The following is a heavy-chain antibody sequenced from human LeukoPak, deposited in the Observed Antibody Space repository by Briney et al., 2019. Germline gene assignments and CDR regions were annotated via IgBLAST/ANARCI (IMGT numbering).Heavy chain of an antibody. CDR2: ISGSGSTI. J-gene: IGHJ2*01. V-gene: IGHV3-48*01. D-gene: IGHD2-15*01. Sequence: PGGSPRLSCAASGFTFSLYGMNWVRQAPGKGLEWLSYISGSGSTIYYADSVKGRFTISRDNAKNSLYLQMNSLRAEDTAVYYCVRDGYCSGGSCLPYWYFDLWGRGTLVTVSS. CDR3: VRDGYCSGGSCLPYWYFDL. CDR1: GFTFSLYG.